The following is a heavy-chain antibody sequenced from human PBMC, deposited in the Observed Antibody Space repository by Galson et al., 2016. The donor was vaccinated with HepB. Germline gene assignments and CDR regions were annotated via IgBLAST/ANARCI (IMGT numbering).Heavy chain of an antibody. D-gene: IGHD1-26*01. V-gene: IGHV3-7*01. CDR2: INRDGSEK. CDR3: ASDVGYQALDC. CDR1: GFSLSMYW. Sequence: SLRLSCAGSGFSLSMYWMVWVRQAPGKGLEWVANINRDGSEKYSVEGRFSTSRDNAKNSMYLQMDSLRAEDTAVSYCASDVGYQALDCWGQGTLVTVSS. J-gene: IGHJ4*02.